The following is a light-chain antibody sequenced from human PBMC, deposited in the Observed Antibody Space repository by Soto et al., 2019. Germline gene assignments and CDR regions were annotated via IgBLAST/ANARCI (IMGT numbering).Light chain of an antibody. V-gene: IGKV3-20*01. J-gene: IGKJ3*01. CDR3: QQNGSAPVT. CDR2: GAS. Sequence: EIELTQSPGTLSLSPGERATLSCRASQSVSSSYLAWYQQKPDQAPRLLIYGASSRPTGIPDRFSGSGSGTDFTLTISRLEPEDFAVYYCQQNGSAPVTFGPGTKVDIK. CDR1: QSVSSSY.